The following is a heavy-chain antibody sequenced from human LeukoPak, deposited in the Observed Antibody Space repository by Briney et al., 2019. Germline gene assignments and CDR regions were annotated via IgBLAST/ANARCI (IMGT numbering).Heavy chain of an antibody. CDR2: INTNTEKS. V-gene: IGHV7-4-1*02. D-gene: IGHD6-25*01. CDR3: ATGGGYRFAY. J-gene: IGHJ4*02. Sequence: ASVKVSYKASGYSITNYAILWVRQAPGQGLEWIGWINTNTEKSTYAPGFTGRYVFSLDSSVNTAYLQISSLKAEDTALYYCATGGGYRFAYWGQGTLVTVSS. CDR1: GYSITNYA.